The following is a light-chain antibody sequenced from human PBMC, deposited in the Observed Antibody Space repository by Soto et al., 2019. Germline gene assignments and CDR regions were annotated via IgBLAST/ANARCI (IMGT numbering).Light chain of an antibody. V-gene: IGKV3-11*01. J-gene: IGKJ4*01. CDR1: QTVGSF. CDR3: QQRYNWPPLT. Sequence: EIVLTQSPATLSLSPGERATLSCRASQTVGSFLAWYQHKPGQAPRLLIYNTSKRANGIPARFSGSGSGTDFTLTISSLEPEDFAVYYCQQRYNWPPLTCGGGTKVEMK. CDR2: NTS.